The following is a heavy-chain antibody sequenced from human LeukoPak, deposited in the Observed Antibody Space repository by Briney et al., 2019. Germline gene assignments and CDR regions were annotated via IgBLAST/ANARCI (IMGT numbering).Heavy chain of an antibody. CDR1: GGTFSSYA. CDR3: ARGNIVGATFY. Sequence: ASVKVSCKASGGTFSSYAISWVRQAPGQGLEWMGGIIPIFGTANYAQRFQGRVTITADKSTSTAYMELSSLRSEDTAVYYCARGNIVGATFYWDQGTLVTVSS. V-gene: IGHV1-69*06. CDR2: IIPIFGTA. J-gene: IGHJ4*02. D-gene: IGHD1-26*01.